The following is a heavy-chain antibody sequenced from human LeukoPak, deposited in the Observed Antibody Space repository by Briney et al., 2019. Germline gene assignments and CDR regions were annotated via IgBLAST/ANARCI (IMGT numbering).Heavy chain of an antibody. J-gene: IGHJ5*02. CDR1: GYTFTGYY. CDR2: INPNSGGT. Sequence: ASVKVSCKASGYTFTGYYMHWVRQAPGQGLEWMGWINPNSGGTNYAQKFQGRVTMTRDTPISTAYMELSRLRSDDTAVYYCARVQCSSTSCYDWFDPWGQGTLVTVSS. V-gene: IGHV1-2*02. D-gene: IGHD2-2*01. CDR3: ARVQCSSTSCYDWFDP.